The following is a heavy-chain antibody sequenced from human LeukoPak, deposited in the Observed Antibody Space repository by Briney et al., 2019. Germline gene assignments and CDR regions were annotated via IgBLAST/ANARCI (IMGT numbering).Heavy chain of an antibody. CDR3: ATRGFGELLSSGYYYYYMDV. CDR2: FDPEDGET. CDR1: GYTLTELS. V-gene: IGHV1-24*01. J-gene: IGHJ6*03. Sequence: ASVKVSCKVSGYTLTELSMHWVRQAPGKGLEWMGGFDPEDGETIYAQKFQGRVTMTEDTSTDTAYMELSSLRSEDTAVYYCATRGFGELLSSGYYYYYMDVWGKGTTVTVSS. D-gene: IGHD3-10*01.